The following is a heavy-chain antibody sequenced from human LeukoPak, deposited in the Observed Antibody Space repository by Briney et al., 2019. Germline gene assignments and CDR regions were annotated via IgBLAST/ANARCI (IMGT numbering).Heavy chain of an antibody. Sequence: SETLSLTCTVSGGSISSYYWSWIQQPPGKGLEWIGYIYYSGSTNYNPSLKSRVTISVDTSKNQFSLKLSSVTAADTAVYYCARADSYSSGWYGGLDYWGQGTLVTVSS. CDR1: GGSISSYY. CDR2: IYYSGST. V-gene: IGHV4-59*01. D-gene: IGHD6-19*01. J-gene: IGHJ4*02. CDR3: ARADSYSSGWYGGLDY.